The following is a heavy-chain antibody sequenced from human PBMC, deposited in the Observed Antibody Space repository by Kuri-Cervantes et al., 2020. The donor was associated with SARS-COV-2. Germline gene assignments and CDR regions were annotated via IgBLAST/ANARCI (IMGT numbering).Heavy chain of an antibody. D-gene: IGHD4-11*01. CDR1: DVSFSGYY. V-gene: IGHV4-34*01. Sequence: SETLSLTCAVYDVSFSGYYWNCLRLPPGKGLEWIGQIKHTGSTNYNPSLKSRVTISADTSKNQFSLKLNSVTAADTAVYYCARALYSNYEVYYYYGMDVWGQGTAVTVSS. CDR2: IKHTGST. CDR3: ARALYSNYEVYYYYGMDV. J-gene: IGHJ6*02.